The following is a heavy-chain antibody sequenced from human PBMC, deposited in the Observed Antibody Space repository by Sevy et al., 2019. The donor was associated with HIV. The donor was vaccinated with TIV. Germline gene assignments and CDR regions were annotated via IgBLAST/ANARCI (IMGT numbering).Heavy chain of an antibody. CDR1: GFSLSTSGVG. CDR3: AHVKRFLEWPRRYFDY. Sequence: SGPTLVKPTQTLTLTCTFSGFSLSTSGVGVGWIRQPPGKALEWLALIYWDDDKRYSPSLKSRLTITKDTSKNQVVLKMTNMDHVDTATYYCAHVKRFLEWPRRYFDYWGQGTLVTVSS. CDR2: IYWDDDK. J-gene: IGHJ4*02. V-gene: IGHV2-5*02. D-gene: IGHD3-3*01.